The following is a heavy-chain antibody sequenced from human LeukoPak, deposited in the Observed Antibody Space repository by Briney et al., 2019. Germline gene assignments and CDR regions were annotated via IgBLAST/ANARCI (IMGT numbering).Heavy chain of an antibody. CDR1: GFTFNSYE. J-gene: IGHJ5*02. CDR3: AREVGRWFGELLWSWFDP. D-gene: IGHD3-10*01. Sequence: GGSLRLSCAASGFTFNSYEMNWVRQAPGKGLEGVSYISSSCCTIFYADSVKGRFTISRDNAKNSLYLQMNSLRAEDTAVYYCAREVGRWFGELLWSWFDPWGQGTLVTVSS. V-gene: IGHV3-48*03. CDR2: ISSSCCTI.